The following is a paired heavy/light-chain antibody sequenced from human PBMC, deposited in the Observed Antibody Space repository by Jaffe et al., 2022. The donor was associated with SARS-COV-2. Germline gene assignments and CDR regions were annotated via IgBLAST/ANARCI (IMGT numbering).Heavy chain of an antibody. Sequence: QVQLVESGGGVVQPGRSLRLSCVGSGFPFSGYSIHWVRQAPGKGLEWVAVISHDGSNKYIADSVKGRFTISRDNSKNTLYLQINSLRVEDTAVYYCARIGHGYNYGNGIDVWGQGTTVTVSS. J-gene: IGHJ6*02. D-gene: IGHD5-18*01. V-gene: IGHV3-30-3*01. CDR3: ARIGHGYNYGNGIDV. CDR2: ISHDGSNK. CDR1: GFPFSGYS.
Light chain of an antibody. CDR3: GTWDSSLSVAV. CDR1: SSNIGNNY. Sequence: QSVLTQPPSVSAAPGQKVTISCSGSSSNIGNNYVSWYQHLPGTAPKLLIYDDNKRPSGIPDRFSGSKSGTSATLGITGLQTGDEADYYCGTWDSSLSVAVFGGGTKLTVL. CDR2: DDN. V-gene: IGLV1-51*01. J-gene: IGLJ2*01.